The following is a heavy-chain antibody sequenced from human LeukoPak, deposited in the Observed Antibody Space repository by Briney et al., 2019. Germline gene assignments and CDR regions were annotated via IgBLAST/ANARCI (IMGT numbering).Heavy chain of an antibody. J-gene: IGHJ4*02. D-gene: IGHD1-1*01. V-gene: IGHV3-7*01. CDR2: INQDGSQK. Sequence: GGSLRLSCVASGFTFSSEWMSWVRQAPGKGLEWVTNINQDGSQKYYEDSVKGRFTVSRDNAKNSLYLHMYGLRADDTAIYYCARDHDGRDCWGQGTLVTVSS. CDR1: GFTFSSEW. CDR3: ARDHDGRDC.